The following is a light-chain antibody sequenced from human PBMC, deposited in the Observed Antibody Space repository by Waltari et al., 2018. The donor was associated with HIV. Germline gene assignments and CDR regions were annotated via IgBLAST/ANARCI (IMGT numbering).Light chain of an antibody. J-gene: IGLJ3*02. CDR1: ALPKQY. CDR3: ESADSSLWV. Sequence: SYELTQPPSVSVSPGQTARITCSGDALPKQYAYWYQQKAGQAPVLVIYKDRERPSGFPERFSGSSSGTTVTLTISGVQAEDEADYYCESADSSLWVFGGGTKLTVL. V-gene: IGLV3-25*03. CDR2: KDR.